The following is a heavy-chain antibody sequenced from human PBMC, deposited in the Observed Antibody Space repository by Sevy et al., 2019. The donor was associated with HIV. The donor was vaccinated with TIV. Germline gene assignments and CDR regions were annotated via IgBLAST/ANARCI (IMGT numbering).Heavy chain of an antibody. J-gene: IGHJ4*02. V-gene: IGHV3-21*01. CDR1: GFTINNYY. CDR2: ISSSSTYI. Sequence: GGSLRLSCAASGFTINNYYMNWVRQAPGKGLEWVSSISSSSTYIYYADSVKGRFTISRDNAKNSLYLQMNSLRAEDTAVYYCARDGGCTSTSCLLYFDYWGQGTLVTVSS. CDR3: ARDGGCTSTSCLLYFDY. D-gene: IGHD2-2*01.